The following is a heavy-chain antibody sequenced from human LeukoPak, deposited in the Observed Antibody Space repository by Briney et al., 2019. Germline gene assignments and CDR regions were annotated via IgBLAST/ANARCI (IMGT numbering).Heavy chain of an antibody. V-gene: IGHV3-30*02. CDR2: IRYDGSSQ. CDR3: AKDSGYTSSWYFGDY. J-gene: IGHJ4*02. Sequence: GGSLRLSCTVSGFTLSSYEMTWFRQAPGKGLEWVAFIRYDGSSQYYVDSVKGRFTISKDNSKNTLYLQMNSLRTEDTAFYYCAKDSGYTSSWYFGDYWGQGTLVTVSS. CDR1: GFTLSSYE. D-gene: IGHD6-13*01.